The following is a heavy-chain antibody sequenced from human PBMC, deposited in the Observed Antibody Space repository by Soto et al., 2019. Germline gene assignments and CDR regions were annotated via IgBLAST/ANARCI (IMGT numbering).Heavy chain of an antibody. V-gene: IGHV4-31*03. CDR1: GGSISSGGYY. CDR3: ARFDVRYYYGMDV. CDR2: IYYSGST. Sequence: PSETLSLTCTVSGGSISSGGYYWSWIRQHPGKGLEWIGYIYYSGSTYYNPSLKSRVTISVDTSKNQFSLKLSSVTAADTAVYYCARFDVRYYYGMDVWGQGTTVTVSS. J-gene: IGHJ6*02. D-gene: IGHD3-16*01.